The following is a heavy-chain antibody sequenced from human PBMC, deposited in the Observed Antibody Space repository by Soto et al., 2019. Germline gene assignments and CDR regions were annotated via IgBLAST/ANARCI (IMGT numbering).Heavy chain of an antibody. V-gene: IGHV4-39*01. Sequence: QLQLQESGPGLVKPSETLSLTCTVSGGSISSSSYYWGWIRQPQGKGLEWIGSIYYSGSTYYNPSLKSRVTISVDTSKNQFSLKLSSVTAADTAVYYCARQTGDSGYWGQGTLVTVSS. D-gene: IGHD7-27*01. CDR1: GGSISSSSYY. J-gene: IGHJ4*02. CDR2: IYYSGST. CDR3: ARQTGDSGY.